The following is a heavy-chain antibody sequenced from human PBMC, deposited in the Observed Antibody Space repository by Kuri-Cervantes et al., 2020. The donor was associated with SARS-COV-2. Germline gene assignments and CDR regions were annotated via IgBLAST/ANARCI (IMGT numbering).Heavy chain of an antibody. Sequence: GSLRLSCSVSGASISIYYWSWIRQPAGKGLEWIGRVYSTGTTDYNPSLKSRVTMSVDTSKSQFSLNLTSVTAADTAVYYCARSRYCSSTSCYGYYYYYYGMDVWGQGTTVTVSS. CDR3: ARSRYCSSTSCYGYYYYYYGMDV. CDR1: GASISIYY. V-gene: IGHV4-4*07. D-gene: IGHD2-2*01. CDR2: VYSTGTT. J-gene: IGHJ6*02.